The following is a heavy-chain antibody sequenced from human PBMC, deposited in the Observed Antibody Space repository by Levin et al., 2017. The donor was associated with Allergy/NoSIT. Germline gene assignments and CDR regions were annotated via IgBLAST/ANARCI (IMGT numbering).Heavy chain of an antibody. J-gene: IGHJ3*02. Sequence: GGSLRLSCAASGFTFDDYAMHWVRQAPGKGLEWVSGISWNSGSIGYADSVKGRFTISRDNAKNSLYLQMNSLRAEDTALYYCAKDIVSYTRPFGYAFDIWGQGTMVTVSS. D-gene: IGHD3-16*01. CDR1: GFTFDDYA. V-gene: IGHV3-9*01. CDR3: AKDIVSYTRPFGYAFDI. CDR2: ISWNSGSI.